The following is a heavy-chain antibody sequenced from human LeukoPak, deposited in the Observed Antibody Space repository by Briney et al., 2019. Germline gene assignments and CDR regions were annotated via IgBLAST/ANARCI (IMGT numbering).Heavy chain of an antibody. CDR1: GGSISSSSYY. V-gene: IGHV4-39*01. CDR2: IYYSGST. D-gene: IGHD3-22*01. J-gene: IGHJ2*01. Sequence: SETLSLTCTVSGGSISSSSYYWGWIRQPPGKGLEWIGSIYYSGSTNYNPSLRSRVTISVDTSKNQFSLKLSSVTAADTAVYYCARHLYYYDSSGYQSHYWYFDHWGRGTLVTVSS. CDR3: ARHLYYYDSSGYQSHYWYFDH.